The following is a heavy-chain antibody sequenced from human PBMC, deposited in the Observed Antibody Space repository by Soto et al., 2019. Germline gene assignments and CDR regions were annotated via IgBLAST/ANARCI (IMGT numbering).Heavy chain of an antibody. Sequence: PGESLKLSCKGSGYSFTSYWISWVRQMPGKGLEWMGRIDPSDSYTNYSPSFQGHVTISADKSISTAYLQWSSLKASDTAMYYCAREDQLPRHYYGMDVWGQGTTVTVSS. J-gene: IGHJ6*02. D-gene: IGHD2-2*01. V-gene: IGHV5-10-1*01. CDR1: GYSFTSYW. CDR3: AREDQLPRHYYGMDV. CDR2: IDPSDSYT.